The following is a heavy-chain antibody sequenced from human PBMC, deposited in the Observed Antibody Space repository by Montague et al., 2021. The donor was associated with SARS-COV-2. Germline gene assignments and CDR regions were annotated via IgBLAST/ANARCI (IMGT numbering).Heavy chain of an antibody. D-gene: IGHD3-10*01. J-gene: IGHJ6*03. CDR1: GGSFSTYS. CDR3: ARLGDGVVPSPILGVGPYYSAYYMDV. Sequence: SETLSLTCAVHGGSFSTYSWNWIRQPPGKGLEWIGEIHHGGSTNYNPSLKSRVTISADTSKNQFSLKLTSVDAADTAVYYCARLGDGVVPSPILGVGPYYSAYYMDVWGKGTTVTVSS. V-gene: IGHV4-34*01. CDR2: IHHGGST.